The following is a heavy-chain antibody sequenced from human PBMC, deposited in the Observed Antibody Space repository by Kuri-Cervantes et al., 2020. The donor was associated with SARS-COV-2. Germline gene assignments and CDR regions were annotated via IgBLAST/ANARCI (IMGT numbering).Heavy chain of an antibody. CDR3: AIDVFPAYYYDSSGLTPGMW. CDR1: GYTFTSYY. CDR2: INPSGGST. D-gene: IGHD3-22*01. J-gene: IGHJ4*02. Sequence: ASVKVSCKASGYTFTSYYMHWVRQAPGQGLEWMGIINPSGGSTSYAQKFQGRVTMTRDTSTSTVYMELSSLRSEYKAVYYCAIDVFPAYYYDSSGLTPGMWWGQGTLVTVSS. V-gene: IGHV1-46*01.